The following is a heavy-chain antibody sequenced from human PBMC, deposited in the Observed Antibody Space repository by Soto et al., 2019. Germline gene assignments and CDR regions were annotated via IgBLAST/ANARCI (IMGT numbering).Heavy chain of an antibody. CDR2: ISAYNGNT. CDR1: GYTFTSYG. J-gene: IGHJ4*02. V-gene: IGHV1-18*01. D-gene: IGHD3-10*01. Sequence: ASVKVSCKASGYTFTSYGISWVRQAPGQGLEWMGWISAYNGNTNYAQKLQGRVTMTTDTSTSTAYMELRSLRSDDTAVYYCARDRALLWFGELPDDPHFDYWGQGTLVTVSS. CDR3: ARDRALLWFGELPDDPHFDY.